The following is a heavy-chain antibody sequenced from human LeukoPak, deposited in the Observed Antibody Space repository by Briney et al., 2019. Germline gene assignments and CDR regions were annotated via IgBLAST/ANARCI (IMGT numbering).Heavy chain of an antibody. CDR1: GFTFSSYA. D-gene: IGHD3-10*01. V-gene: IGHV3-23*01. J-gene: IGHJ3*02. CDR2: ISGSGGST. CDR3: AKDLGSSDAFDI. Sequence: GGSLRLSCAASGFTFSSYAMSWVRQAPGKGLEWVPAISGSGGSTYYADSVKGRFTISRDNSKNTLYLQMNSLRAEDTAVYYCAKDLGSSDAFDIWGQGTMVTVSS.